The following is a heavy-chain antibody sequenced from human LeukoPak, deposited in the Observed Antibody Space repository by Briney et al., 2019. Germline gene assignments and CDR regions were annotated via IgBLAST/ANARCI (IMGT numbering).Heavy chain of an antibody. CDR3: ERATRLLADY. CDR2: IFYSGST. Sequence: SETLSLTCSVSGGSISSRSHYWGWIRQTPGKGLEWIGSIFYSGSTNYNPSLKSRVTISVDTSKNQFSLELYSVTAADTAVYYCERATRLLADYWGQGTLVTVSS. D-gene: IGHD3-3*02. V-gene: IGHV4-39*07. J-gene: IGHJ4*02. CDR1: GGSISSRSHY.